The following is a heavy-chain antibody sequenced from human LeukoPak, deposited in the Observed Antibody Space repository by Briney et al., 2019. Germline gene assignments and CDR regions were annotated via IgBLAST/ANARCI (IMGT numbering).Heavy chain of an antibody. CDR2: IYSSGAT. CDR3: ARRTPGPQLDEYVAYFFDH. J-gene: IGHJ4*02. D-gene: IGHD2-2*01. V-gene: IGHV4-4*09. CDR1: GGSITTYN. Sequence: RPSETLSLTFPVSGGSITTYNWIWIRQTPGQALEWIGHIYSSGATKYNPSLKSRATILLDTSKNQLSLKLSSVSAADTAVYYCARRTPGPQLDEYVAYFFDHWGQGTQVTVSS.